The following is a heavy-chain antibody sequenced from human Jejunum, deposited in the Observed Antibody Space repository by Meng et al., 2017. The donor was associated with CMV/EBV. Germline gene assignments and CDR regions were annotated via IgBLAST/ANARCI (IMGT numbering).Heavy chain of an antibody. CDR2: ISHSGETS. CDR1: FPFSSYA. CDR3: ARIQVYSKGHYGMDV. D-gene: IGHD4-11*01. J-gene: IGHJ6*02. V-gene: IGHV3-48*03. Sequence: FPFSSYAIHWVRQSPGKGLEWVSGISHSGETSNYADSVKGRFTISRDNAKNSLYLQMDSLRAEDTAVYYCARIQVYSKGHYGMDVWGQGTTVTVSS.